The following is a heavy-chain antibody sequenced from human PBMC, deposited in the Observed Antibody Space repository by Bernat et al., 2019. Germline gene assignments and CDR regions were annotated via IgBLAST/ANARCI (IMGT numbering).Heavy chain of an antibody. CDR3: ARGPTDYGDYEGKYGMDV. D-gene: IGHD4-17*01. V-gene: IGHV3-72*01. Sequence: LVESGGGLVQPGGSLRLSCAASGFTFSDHYMDWVRQAPGKGLEWVGRTRNKANSYTTEYAASVKGRFTISRDDSKNSLYLQMNSLKTEDTAVYYCARGPTDYGDYEGKYGMDVWGQGTTVTVSS. CDR2: TRNKANSYTT. CDR1: GFTFSDHY. J-gene: IGHJ6*02.